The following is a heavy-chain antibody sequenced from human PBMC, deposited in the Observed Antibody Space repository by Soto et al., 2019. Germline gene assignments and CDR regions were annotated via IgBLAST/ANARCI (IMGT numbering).Heavy chain of an antibody. CDR3: SRSPIAVASTENFPH. V-gene: IGHV3-21*03. CDR1: GLTASTYG. D-gene: IGHD6-19*01. Sequence: PEGSLSLPCAASGLTASTYGMNWVRQAPAKGLECVSETGSRGSYIYSADSVKGPFTISRDKAMNSLSLQLNSLKAEDTDVYYCSRSPIAVASTENFPHWSQGTLVTVSS. J-gene: IGHJ1*01. CDR2: TGSRGSYI.